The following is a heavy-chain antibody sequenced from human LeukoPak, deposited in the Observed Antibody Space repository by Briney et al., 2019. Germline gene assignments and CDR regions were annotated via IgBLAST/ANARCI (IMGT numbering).Heavy chain of an antibody. J-gene: IGHJ4*02. V-gene: IGHV3-7*03. CDR3: AGIAAAGTGFDY. D-gene: IGHD6-13*01. Sequence: RGSLRLSCAASGFNFNNYWMTWVRQAPGKGLEWVANINQDGSQKYYVDSVQGRFTFSRDNAENSMFLQMNDLRAEDTAVYYCAGIAAAGTGFDYWGQGTLVTVSS. CDR1: GFNFNNYW. CDR2: INQDGSQK.